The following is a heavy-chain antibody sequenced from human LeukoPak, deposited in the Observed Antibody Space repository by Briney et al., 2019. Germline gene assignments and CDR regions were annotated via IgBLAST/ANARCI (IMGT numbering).Heavy chain of an antibody. D-gene: IGHD1-26*01. CDR2: ISYSGST. Sequence: PSETLSLTCTVSGGSISSYYWSWIRQPPGKGLEWIGYISYSGSTAYNPSLKSRVTISLDTSTNQFSLRLSSVTAADTAVYYCARETRLHSGSYSNDAFDIWGQGTMVTVSS. CDR3: ARETRLHSGSYSNDAFDI. J-gene: IGHJ3*02. CDR1: GGSISSYY. V-gene: IGHV4-59*01.